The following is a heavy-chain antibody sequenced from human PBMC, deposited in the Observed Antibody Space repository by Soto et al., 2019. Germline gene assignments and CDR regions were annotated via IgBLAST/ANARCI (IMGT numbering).Heavy chain of an antibody. D-gene: IGHD3-3*01. V-gene: IGHV1-8*01. CDR3: SSGVKGITIFPLEHELIYV. J-gene: IGHJ6*02. CDR2: MSRNSCNT. CDR1: GYTXTSYD. Sequence: SXKVSCKASGYTXTSYDINWVRQATGQGLGWRGGMSRNSCNTGYAQKFQGRVTITRNTSIITAYIELTSLRAWDGAVYWRSSGVKGITIFPLEHELIYVWGQGTTVPVSS.